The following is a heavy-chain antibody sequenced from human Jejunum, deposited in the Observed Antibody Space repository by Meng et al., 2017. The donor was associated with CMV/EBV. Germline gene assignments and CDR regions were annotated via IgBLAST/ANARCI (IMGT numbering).Heavy chain of an antibody. CDR1: GFPGSSDY. V-gene: IGHV3-53*01. CDR3: ARALTGTYYYGMDV. CDR2: IYTGGTT. Sequence: ASGFPGSSDYMTWVRQAPGKGLEWVSVIYTGGTTHYADSVKGRFTISRDSSKNTLFLQMNSLRAEDTAVYYCARALTGTYYYGMDVWGQGTTVTVSS. J-gene: IGHJ6*02. D-gene: IGHD1-20*01.